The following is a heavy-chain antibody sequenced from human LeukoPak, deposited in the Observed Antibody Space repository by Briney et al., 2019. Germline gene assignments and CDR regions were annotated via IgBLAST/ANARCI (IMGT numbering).Heavy chain of an antibody. J-gene: IGHJ5*02. CDR3: ARDGGS. D-gene: IGHD3-10*01. Sequence: GRSLRLSCAASGFSFSSYSMNWVRQAPGKGLEWVSYIRSSGDTINYADSVKGRFTISRDNAKNLLFLQMNRLRDEDTAVYYCARDGGSWGQGTLVTVSS. CDR1: GFSFSSYS. CDR2: IRSSGDTI. V-gene: IGHV3-48*02.